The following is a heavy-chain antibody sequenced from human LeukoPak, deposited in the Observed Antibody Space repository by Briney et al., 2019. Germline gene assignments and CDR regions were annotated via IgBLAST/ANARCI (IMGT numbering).Heavy chain of an antibody. CDR2: RSGRGGSR. CDR1: GFTFGDYA. V-gene: IGHV3-23*01. Sequence: GGSLRLSWTASGFTFGDYAMSWVRQAPGKWLEWVSGRSGRGGSRRYADSVKGRLIISRDNSNNTLYLQMNSLTAEDTAVYYCAKGGDGYNYYFDYWGQETLVTVSS. D-gene: IGHD5-24*01. J-gene: IGHJ4*02. CDR3: AKGGDGYNYYFDY.